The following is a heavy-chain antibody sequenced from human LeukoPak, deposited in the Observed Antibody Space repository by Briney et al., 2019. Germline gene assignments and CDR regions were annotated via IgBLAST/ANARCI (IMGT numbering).Heavy chain of an antibody. CDR1: GITLSNYA. V-gene: IGHV3-23*01. Sequence: GGSLRLSCAVSGITLSNYAMSWVRQAPGKGLEWVSAIIGRGGNTYYADSVKGRFTISRDNSKNTLYLQMNSLRGEDTAVYYCAKDGRARYDSSGYYDYWGQGTLVTVSS. CDR3: AKDGRARYDSSGYYDY. CDR2: IIGRGGNT. J-gene: IGHJ4*02. D-gene: IGHD3-22*01.